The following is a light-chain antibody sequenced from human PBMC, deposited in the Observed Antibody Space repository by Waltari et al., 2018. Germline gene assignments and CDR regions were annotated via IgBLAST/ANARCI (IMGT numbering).Light chain of an antibody. CDR2: VNSDGSH. CDR3: QSGGHGTWV. Sequence: QLVVTQSPSASASLRASVKLTCTLSSGHSSNIIAWLQQQPEKGPRYWMKVNSDGSHSRGDEIPDRFAGSSAGAGRHRTMSSLQAEDEADYYCQSGGHGTWVFGGGTKLTVL. V-gene: IGLV4-69*01. J-gene: IGLJ3*02. CDR1: SGHSSNI.